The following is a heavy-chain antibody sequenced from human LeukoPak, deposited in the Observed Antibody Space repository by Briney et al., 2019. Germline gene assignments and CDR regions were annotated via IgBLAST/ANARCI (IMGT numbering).Heavy chain of an antibody. J-gene: IGHJ4*02. D-gene: IGHD6-19*01. Sequence: GASVKVSCKASGGTFSSYAISWVRQAPGQGLEWMGGIIPIFGTANYAQKFQGRVTITADESTSTAYMELSSLRSEDTAVYYCAGGPIAVADKFDYWGQGTLVTVSS. V-gene: IGHV1-69*13. CDR3: AGGPIAVADKFDY. CDR2: IIPIFGTA. CDR1: GGTFSSYA.